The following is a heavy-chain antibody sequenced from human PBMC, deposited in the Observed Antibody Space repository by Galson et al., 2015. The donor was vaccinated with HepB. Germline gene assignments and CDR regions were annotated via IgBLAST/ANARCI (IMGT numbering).Heavy chain of an antibody. D-gene: IGHD6-19*01. V-gene: IGHV3-23*01. CDR2: ISGSGGST. CDR3: ARCSSGWYPPDY. CDR1: GFTFSSYA. J-gene: IGHJ4*02. Sequence: SLRLSCAASGFTFSSYAMSWVRQAPGKGLEWVSAISGSGGSTYYADSVKGRFTISRDNSKNTLYLQMNSLRAEDTAVYYCARCSSGWYPPDYWGQGTLVTVSS.